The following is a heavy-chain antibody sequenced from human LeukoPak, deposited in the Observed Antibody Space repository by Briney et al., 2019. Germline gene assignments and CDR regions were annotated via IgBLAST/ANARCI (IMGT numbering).Heavy chain of an antibody. J-gene: IGHJ5*02. V-gene: IGHV3-30*02. CDR1: GFTFSDYG. CDR3: AKGGSASHNWFDP. CDR2: IRNDGSNE. D-gene: IGHD2-15*01. Sequence: PGGSLRLSCAASGFTFSDYGMHWVRQAPGKGLEWVAFIRNDGSNEYYPDSVKGRFTISRDNSRNTPYLQMNGLRPEDTAVYYCAKGGSASHNWFDPWGQGTLVTVSS.